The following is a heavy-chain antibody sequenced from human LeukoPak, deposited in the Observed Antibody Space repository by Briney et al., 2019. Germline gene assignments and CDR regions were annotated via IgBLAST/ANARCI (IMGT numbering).Heavy chain of an antibody. CDR2: IYYSGST. V-gene: IGHV4-30-4*01. D-gene: IGHD2-2*01. J-gene: IGHJ4*02. CDR3: ARVTGGYCSSTSCYAGVTFES. CDR1: GGSISSGDYY. Sequence: SETLSLTCTVSGGSISSGDYYWSWIRQPPGKGLEWIGYIYYSGSTYYNPSLKSRVTISVDTSKNQFSLKLSSVTAADTAVYYCARVTGGYCSSTSCYAGVTFESWGQGTLVTVSS.